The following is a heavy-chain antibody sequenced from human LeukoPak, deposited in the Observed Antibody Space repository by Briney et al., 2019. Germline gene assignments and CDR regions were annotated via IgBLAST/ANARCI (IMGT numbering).Heavy chain of an antibody. J-gene: IGHJ4*02. D-gene: IGHD3-10*01. CDR2: IYASGST. V-gene: IGHV4-4*07. CDR3: ATYERSSYFDY. CDR1: GDFISSYY. Sequence: SETLSLTCTVSGDFISSYYWSWIRQPAGKGLEWIGRIYASGSTNYNPSLKSRVTMSVDTSKNQFSLKLSSVTAADTAVYYCATYERSSYFDYWGQGILVTVSS.